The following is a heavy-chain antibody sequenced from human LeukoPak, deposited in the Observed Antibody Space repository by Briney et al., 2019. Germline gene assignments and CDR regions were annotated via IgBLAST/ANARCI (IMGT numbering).Heavy chain of an antibody. D-gene: IGHD4-11*01. CDR2: ISAYNGNT. J-gene: IGHJ4*02. Sequence: ASVNVSCKASGYTFTSYGIRWVRQAPGQGLEWMGWISAYNGNTNYAQKLQGRVTMTTDTSTSTAYMELRSLRSDYTAVYYCARDQSSDSDYEDYWGQGTLVTVSS. V-gene: IGHV1-18*01. CDR1: GYTFTSYG. CDR3: ARDQSSDSDYEDY.